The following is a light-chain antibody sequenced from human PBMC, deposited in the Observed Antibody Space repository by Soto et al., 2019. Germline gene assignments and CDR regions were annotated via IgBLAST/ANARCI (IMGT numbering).Light chain of an antibody. J-gene: IGKJ1*01. V-gene: IGKV3D-15*01. Sequence: EIVMTQSPATLSVSPGARAPLSCRASQSIRTNIAWYQQKPGQAPRLLIYDASTRATGIPARFSGSGSGTEFTLTIRSLQSEDFAVYYCQQYNNWRSFGQGTKVDIK. CDR3: QQYNNWRS. CDR1: QSIRTN. CDR2: DAS.